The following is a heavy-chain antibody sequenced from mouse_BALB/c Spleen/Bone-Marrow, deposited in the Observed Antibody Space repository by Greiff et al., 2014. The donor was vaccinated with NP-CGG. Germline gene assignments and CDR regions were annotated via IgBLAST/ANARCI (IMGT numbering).Heavy chain of an antibody. CDR2: IFPGDGDT. D-gene: IGHD2-3*01. CDR3: ARSDGYRAMDY. V-gene: IGHV1-82*01. J-gene: IGHJ4*01. Sequence: QVQLQQSGPELGKPGASVKIFFKAFCYAFSSSWVNWVEQRPGKGLVWIGRIFPGDGDTYYNGKFKGKATLTADKSSSTAYMQLSSLTSVDSAVYFCARSDGYRAMDYWGQGTSVTVSS. CDR1: CYAFSSSW.